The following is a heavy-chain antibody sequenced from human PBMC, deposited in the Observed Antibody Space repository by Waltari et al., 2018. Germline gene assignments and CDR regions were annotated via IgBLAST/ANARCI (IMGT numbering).Heavy chain of an antibody. D-gene: IGHD6-13*01. CDR1: GFILSTYW. J-gene: IGHJ4*02. CDR3: VRENIAAAGLES. CDR2: FNSDGSCT. V-gene: IGHV3-74*01. Sequence: EVQLVESGGGLVQPGGSLRLSCVASGFILSTYWMDWVRQAPGKGLVWVSRFNSDGSCTTYADSVKGRFTISRDNAKNTLYLHMSSLRAEDTAVYYCVRENIAAAGLESWGQGTLVTVSS.